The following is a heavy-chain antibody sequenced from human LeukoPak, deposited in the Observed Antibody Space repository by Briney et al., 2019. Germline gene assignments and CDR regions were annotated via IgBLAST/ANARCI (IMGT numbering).Heavy chain of an antibody. J-gene: IGHJ6*03. V-gene: IGHV3-64*01. Sequence: GGSLRLSCTASGFSFSSYTMHWVRHAPGKGLEYVSAIISHGGNTHYTNSVKGRFTISRDNSKNTLYLQMGSLRPDDMAVYYCARVKMGATVSDYYYYYMDVWGKGTTVTVSS. CDR2: IISHGGNT. CDR3: ARVKMGATVSDYYYYYMDV. D-gene: IGHD1-26*01. CDR1: GFSFSSYT.